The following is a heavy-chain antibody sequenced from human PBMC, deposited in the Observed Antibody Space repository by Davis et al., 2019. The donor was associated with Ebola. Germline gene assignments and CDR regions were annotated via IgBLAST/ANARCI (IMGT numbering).Heavy chain of an antibody. CDR1: GYTFTGYY. CDR3: ARGGYSYGELIYYYYGMDV. Sequence: AASVKVSCKASGYTFTGYYMHWVRQAPGQGLEWMGRINPNSGGTNYAQKFQGRVTMTRDTSISTAYMELSSLRSEDTAVYYCARGGYSYGELIYYYYGMDVWGQGTTVTVSS. J-gene: IGHJ6*02. D-gene: IGHD5-18*01. V-gene: IGHV1-2*06. CDR2: INPNSGGT.